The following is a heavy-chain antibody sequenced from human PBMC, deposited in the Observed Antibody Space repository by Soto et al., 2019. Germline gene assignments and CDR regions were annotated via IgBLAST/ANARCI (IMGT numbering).Heavy chain of an antibody. J-gene: IGHJ4*02. CDR2: ISGGGSGA. Sequence: EVQLLESGGGLVQPGGSLRLSCTASGFTFSDHAMTWVRQAPGKGLEWVSGISGGGSGAYYADSVKGRFTVSRANSKHTLFLQMDSLSAEDTAVYYCAIDLWWYTHWGQGTVVTVSS. CDR1: GFTFSDHA. CDR3: AIDLWWYTH. V-gene: IGHV3-23*01. D-gene: IGHD2-15*01.